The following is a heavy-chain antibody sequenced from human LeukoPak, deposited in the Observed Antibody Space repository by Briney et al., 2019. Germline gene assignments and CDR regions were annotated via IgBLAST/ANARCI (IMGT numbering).Heavy chain of an antibody. CDR3: ARAQTYGDSRLLLDY. D-gene: IGHD2-21*02. CDR1: GFTFSSYW. Sequence: GGSLRLSCAASGFTFSSYWMTWVRQAPGKGLEWVANMKHDGSEKHYVESVTGRFTISRDNAKNSLYLQMNSLRVEDTALYYCARAQTYGDSRLLLDYWGQGTLVTVSS. J-gene: IGHJ4*02. CDR2: MKHDGSEK. V-gene: IGHV3-7*03.